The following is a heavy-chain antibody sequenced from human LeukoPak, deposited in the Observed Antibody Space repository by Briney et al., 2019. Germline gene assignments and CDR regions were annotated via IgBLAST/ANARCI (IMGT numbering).Heavy chain of an antibody. CDR1: VSTFSSYA. V-gene: IGHV3-23*01. Sequence: GGSLRLSCAASVSTFSSYAMSWVRQAPGKGLEWVSAISGSGGSTYYADSVKGRFTISRDNSKNTLYLQMNRLRAEDTAVYYCAKWSYYDILTGYYRDYWGQGTLVTVSS. D-gene: IGHD3-9*01. CDR3: AKWSYYDILTGYYRDY. CDR2: ISGSGGST. J-gene: IGHJ4*02.